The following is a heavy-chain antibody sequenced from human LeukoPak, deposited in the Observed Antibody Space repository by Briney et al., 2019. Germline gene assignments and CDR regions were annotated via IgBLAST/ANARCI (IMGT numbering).Heavy chain of an antibody. J-gene: IGHJ6*03. Sequence: GGSLRLSCAASGITFTDHYMNWIRQAPGKGLEWLSYISTSGRTIAYADSVKGRFTISRDNAKNSLYLQMNSLRAEDTAVYYCARSIGYYDSSGYYMYYYYYMDVWGKGTTVTVSS. CDR2: ISTSGRTI. D-gene: IGHD3-22*01. CDR1: GITFTDHY. CDR3: ARSIGYYDSSGYYMYYYYYMDV. V-gene: IGHV3-11*04.